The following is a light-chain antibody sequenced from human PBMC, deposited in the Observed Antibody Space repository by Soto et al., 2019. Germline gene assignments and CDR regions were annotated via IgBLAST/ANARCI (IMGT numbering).Light chain of an antibody. V-gene: IGLV1-40*01. J-gene: IGLJ3*02. CDR2: GNI. CDR1: SSNIGAGYD. Sequence: QSVLTQPPSVSGAPGQRVTISCTGSSSNIGAGYDVHWYQQVPGTAPKLLIYGNINRPSGVPDRFSGSKSGTSASLAITGLQAEDEADYYCQSYDSRLSGSVFGGGTKLTVL. CDR3: QSYDSRLSGSV.